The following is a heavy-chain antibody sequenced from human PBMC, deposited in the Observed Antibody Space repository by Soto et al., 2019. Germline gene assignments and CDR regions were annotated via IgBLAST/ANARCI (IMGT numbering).Heavy chain of an antibody. Sequence: SGPTLVNPTHTLTLTCTFSGFSLSTSGVGVGWIRQPPGKALEWLALIYWDDDKRYSPSLKSRLTITKDTSKNQVVLTMTNMDPVDTATYYCAHSRPYYYDSSGFPRPFDYWGQGTLVTVSS. J-gene: IGHJ4*02. CDR1: GFSLSTSGVG. CDR2: IYWDDDK. V-gene: IGHV2-5*02. CDR3: AHSRPYYYDSSGFPRPFDY. D-gene: IGHD3-22*01.